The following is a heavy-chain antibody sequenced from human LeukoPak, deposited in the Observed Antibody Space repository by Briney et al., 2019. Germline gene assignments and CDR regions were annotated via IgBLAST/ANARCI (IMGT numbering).Heavy chain of an antibody. CDR3: AREGLDY. Sequence: ASVKVSCKASGYTFTNYDINWVRQATGQGLEWMGYMNPNSGNSAYAQRFQGRVTITTDASISTAYMELSGLRSEDTALYYCAREGLDYWGQGTLVTVSS. CDR2: MNPNSGNS. J-gene: IGHJ4*02. CDR1: GYTFTNYD. V-gene: IGHV1-8*01.